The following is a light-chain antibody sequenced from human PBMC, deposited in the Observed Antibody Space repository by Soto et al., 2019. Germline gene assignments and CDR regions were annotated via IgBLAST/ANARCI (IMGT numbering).Light chain of an antibody. Sequence: QSALTQPPSASGSPGQSVTISCTGTSSDVGGYNYVSWYQQHPGKAPKLMIYEVSRRPSGVPDRFSGSKSGNTASLTGSGLQAEDEADYYCSSYAGSNNVLFGGGTKLTVL. CDR3: SSYAGSNNVL. J-gene: IGLJ2*01. CDR1: SSDVGGYNY. CDR2: EVS. V-gene: IGLV2-8*01.